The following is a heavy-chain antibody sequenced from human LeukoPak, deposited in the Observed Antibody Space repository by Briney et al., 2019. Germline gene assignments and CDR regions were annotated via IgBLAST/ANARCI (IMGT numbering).Heavy chain of an antibody. D-gene: IGHD2-15*01. CDR1: GFSFSSYW. J-gene: IGHJ3*02. CDR2: IKHDGSED. CDR3: ARADIVVVVAANDAFDI. V-gene: IGHV3-7*04. Sequence: GGSLRLSCVASGFSFSSYWMSWVGQAPGKGLEWVANIKHDGSEDYYVDSVKGRFIISRDNAKNSLYLQMNPLRVEDTAMYYCARADIVVVVAANDAFDIWGQGTMVTVSS.